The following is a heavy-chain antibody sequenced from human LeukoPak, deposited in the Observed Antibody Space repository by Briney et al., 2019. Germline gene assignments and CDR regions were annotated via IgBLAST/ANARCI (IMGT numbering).Heavy chain of an antibody. Sequence: GGSLRLSCAASGFSLISYEMPWVRQAPGKGLVWVSRINTDGARTSYADSVKGRFTISRDNAKNTLYLQMNSLRAEDTAKYYCAREVPREVTLDFWGKGTLVTVSS. CDR1: GFSLISYE. CDR3: AREVPREVTLDF. J-gene: IGHJ4*01. CDR2: INTDGART. D-gene: IGHD2-21*02. V-gene: IGHV3-74*01.